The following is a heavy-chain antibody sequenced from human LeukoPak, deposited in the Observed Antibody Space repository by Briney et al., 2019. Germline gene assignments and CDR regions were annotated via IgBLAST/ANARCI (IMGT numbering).Heavy chain of an antibody. CDR2: IKSDESER. V-gene: IGHV3-7*01. Sequence: PGGSLRLSCVGSGFSFSDYWMSWVRQAPGKGLEWVANIKSDESERFFSDSVKGRFTISRDNAKRSVYLQMNSLRVEDTGIYYCAPTLNIATPGHLWGQGALVLVSS. CDR3: APTLNIATPGHL. D-gene: IGHD6-13*01. J-gene: IGHJ4*02. CDR1: GFSFSDYW.